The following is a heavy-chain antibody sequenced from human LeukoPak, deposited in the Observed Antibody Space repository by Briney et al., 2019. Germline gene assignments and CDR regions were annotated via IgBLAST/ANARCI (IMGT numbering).Heavy chain of an antibody. Sequence: ASVKVSCKASGYTFTSYYMHWVRQAPGQGLEWMGIINPSGGSTSYAQKFQGRVTMTRSTSTSTVYMELSSLRSEDTAVYYCARAALTTATILVFDYWGQGTLVTVSS. V-gene: IGHV1-46*01. D-gene: IGHD5-12*01. CDR3: ARAALTTATILVFDY. J-gene: IGHJ4*02. CDR1: GYTFTSYY. CDR2: INPSGGST.